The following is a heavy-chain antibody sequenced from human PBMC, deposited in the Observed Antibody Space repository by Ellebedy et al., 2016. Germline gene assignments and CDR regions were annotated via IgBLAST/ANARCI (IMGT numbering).Heavy chain of an antibody. CDR2: ISGSGGST. D-gene: IGHD3-22*01. Sequence: GGSLRLXCAASGFTFSSYAMSWVRQAPGKGLEWVSAISGSGGSTYYADSVKGRFTISRDNSKNTLYLQMNSLRAEDTAVYYCAKGSSYYDSSGYSTLTLDYWGQGTLVTVSS. V-gene: IGHV3-23*01. CDR3: AKGSSYYDSSGYSTLTLDY. J-gene: IGHJ4*02. CDR1: GFTFSSYA.